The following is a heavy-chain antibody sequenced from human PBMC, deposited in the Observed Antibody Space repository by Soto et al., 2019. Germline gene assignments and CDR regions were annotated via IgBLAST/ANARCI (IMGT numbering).Heavy chain of an antibody. CDR3: ARVTVLNYDFWSGYDY. J-gene: IGHJ4*02. CDR2: IYYSGST. D-gene: IGHD3-3*01. CDR1: GGSVSSGSYY. V-gene: IGHV4-61*01. Sequence: SETLSLTCTVSGGSVSSGSYYRSWIRQPPGKGLEWIGYIYYSGSTNYNPSLKSRVTISVDTSENQFSLKLSSVTAADTAVYYCARVTVLNYDFWSGYDYWGQGTLVTVSS.